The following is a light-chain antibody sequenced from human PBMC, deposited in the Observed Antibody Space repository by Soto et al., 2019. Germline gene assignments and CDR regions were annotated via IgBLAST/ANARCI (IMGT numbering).Light chain of an antibody. J-gene: IGKJ1*01. Sequence: DIQLTQSPSTLSGSVGDRVTITCRASQTISSWLAWYQQKPGKAPKLLIYKASTLKSGVPSRFSGSGSGTELALTISRLQPDHFATYSRQHNNSYSQAIGHGTKVDI. CDR1: QTISSW. CDR2: KAS. V-gene: IGKV1-5*03. CDR3: QHNNSYSQA.